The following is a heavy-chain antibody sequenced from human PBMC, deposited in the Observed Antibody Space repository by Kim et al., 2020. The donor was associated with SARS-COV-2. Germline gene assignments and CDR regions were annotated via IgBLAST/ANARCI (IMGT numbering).Heavy chain of an antibody. D-gene: IGHD4-17*01. CDR2: ISNDGSNI. Sequence: GGSLRLSCAASGLTFSNYGMHWVRQAPGKGLEWVADISNDGSNIYYADSVKGRFTISRDNSENTLYLQMNTLTTEDTGVYYCAKGAMTTGQDRDYWGQGTLVIVSS. V-gene: IGHV3-30*18. J-gene: IGHJ4*02. CDR3: AKGAMTTGQDRDY. CDR1: GLTFSNYG.